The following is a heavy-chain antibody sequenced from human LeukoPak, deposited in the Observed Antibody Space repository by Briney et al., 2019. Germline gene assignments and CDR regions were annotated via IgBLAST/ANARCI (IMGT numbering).Heavy chain of an antibody. CDR1: GFTFSSYA. J-gene: IGHJ4*02. CDR2: ISYDGSNK. CDR3: VRGHLWLEN. D-gene: IGHD3-3*02. V-gene: IGHV3-30-3*01. Sequence: GRSLRLSCAASGFTFSSYAMHWVRQAPGKGLEWVAVISYDGSNKYYADSVKGRFTISRDNAKSSVYLQMDSLRAEETAVYSCVRGHLWLENWGQGTLVTVSS.